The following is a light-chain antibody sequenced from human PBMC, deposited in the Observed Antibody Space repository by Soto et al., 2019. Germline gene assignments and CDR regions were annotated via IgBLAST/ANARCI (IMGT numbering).Light chain of an antibody. CDR2: GAS. J-gene: IGKJ3*01. V-gene: IGKV1-9*01. CDR3: QQFNKYPRT. Sequence: DIQLTQSPSFVSASAGDRVTITCRASQGINSYLAWYQQKPGKAPKLLIYGASTLQGGVPSRFSGSGSGTEFTLTISSLQTEDFATYYCQQFNKYPRTLGPGTKVDIK. CDR1: QGINSY.